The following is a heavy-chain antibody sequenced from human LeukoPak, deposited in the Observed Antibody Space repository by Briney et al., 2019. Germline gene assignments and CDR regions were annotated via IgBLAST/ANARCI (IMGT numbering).Heavy chain of an antibody. V-gene: IGHV3-7*01. CDR2: IKPDGRDK. D-gene: IGHD3-16*01. Sequence: GGSLRLSCAASGLFFSTNWMSWVRQAPGKGLEWVATIKPDGRDKYYVDSVKGRFTISRDNAKNTLYLQMNSLRAEDTAVYYCARDFLHLGGWGQGTMVTVSS. J-gene: IGHJ3*01. CDR3: ARDFLHLGG. CDR1: GLFFSTNW.